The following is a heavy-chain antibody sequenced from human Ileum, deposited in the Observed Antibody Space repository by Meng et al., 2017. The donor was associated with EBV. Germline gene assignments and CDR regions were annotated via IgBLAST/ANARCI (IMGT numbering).Heavy chain of an antibody. CDR1: GGSISSSNW. CDR2: IYHSGIT. J-gene: IGHJ4*02. CDR3: ARDPTGGEDHQRV. Sequence: QVRLQGPGPGLVKPSGTLSLPCAVSGGSISSSNWWSWVRQPPGKGLEWIGKIYHSGITIYNPSLKSRVTMSVDNSKNQFSLKLNSMTAADTAVYYCARDPTGGEDHQRVWGQGTLVTVSS. V-gene: IGHV4-4*02. D-gene: IGHD1-14*01.